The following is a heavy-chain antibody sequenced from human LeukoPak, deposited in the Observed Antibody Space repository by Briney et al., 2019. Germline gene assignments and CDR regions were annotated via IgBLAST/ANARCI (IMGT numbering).Heavy chain of an antibody. CDR1: GFTFSSYE. Sequence: PGGSLRLSCAASGFTFSSYEMNWVRQTPGKGLEWISYIGSGGSTIYNADSVMGRFTISRDNAKNSLYLQMNSLRSEDTAVYYCARINIRWFDPWGQGTLVTVSS. J-gene: IGHJ5*02. CDR3: ARINIRWFDP. CDR2: IGSGGSTI. D-gene: IGHD3-10*01. V-gene: IGHV3-48*03.